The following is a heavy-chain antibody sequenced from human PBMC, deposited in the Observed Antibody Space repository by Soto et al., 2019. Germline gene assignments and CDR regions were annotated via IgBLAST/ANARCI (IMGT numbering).Heavy chain of an antibody. CDR2: ISYDGSNK. Sequence: QVQLVESGGGVAQPGRSLRLSCEASGFTFSANAMHWVRQAPGKGLGWVAVISYDGSNKYYADSVKGRFTISRDNSKNTLYLQMNSLRAEDTAVYYCARAGEIVVVIHAFDIWGQGTMVTVSS. CDR3: ARAGEIVVVIHAFDI. J-gene: IGHJ3*02. D-gene: IGHD3-22*01. V-gene: IGHV3-30-3*01. CDR1: GFTFSANA.